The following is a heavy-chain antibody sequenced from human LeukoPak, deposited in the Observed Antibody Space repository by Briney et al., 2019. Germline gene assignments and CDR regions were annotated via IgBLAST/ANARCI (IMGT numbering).Heavy chain of an antibody. D-gene: IGHD3-9*01. CDR1: GGSISSYY. V-gene: IGHV4-4*07. CDR2: IYTSGST. J-gene: IGHJ2*01. CDR3: ARQYIDILTGYHRGELYWYFDL. Sequence: PSETLSLTCTVSGGSISSYYWTWIRQPAGKGLEWIGRIYTSGSTNYNPSLKSRVTISVDTSKNQFSLKLSSVTAADTAVYYCARQYIDILTGYHRGELYWYFDLWGRGTLVTVSS.